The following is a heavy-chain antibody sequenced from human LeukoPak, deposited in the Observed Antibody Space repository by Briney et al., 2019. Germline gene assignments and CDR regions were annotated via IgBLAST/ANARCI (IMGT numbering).Heavy chain of an antibody. CDR1: GGSISSYY. J-gene: IGHJ5*02. CDR2: IYYSGST. V-gene: IGHV4-59*01. D-gene: IGHD6-13*01. Sequence: SETLSLTCTVSGGSISSYYWSWIRQPPGKGLEWIGYIYYSGSTNYNPSLKSRVTISVDTSKIQFSLKLSSVTAADTAVYYCARVAYSSSWYRYYGFDPWGQGTLVTVSS. CDR3: ARVAYSSSWYRYYGFDP.